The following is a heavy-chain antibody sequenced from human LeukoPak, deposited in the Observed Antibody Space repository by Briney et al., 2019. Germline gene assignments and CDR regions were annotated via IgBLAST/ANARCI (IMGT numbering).Heavy chain of an antibody. D-gene: IGHD5-18*01. V-gene: IGHV3-74*01. CDR1: GFTFSRYW. Sequence: PGGSLRLSRAASGFTFSRYWLHWVRQAPGKGLVWVSGINSDGGSTTYADVVKGQFTISRDNAKNTLYLQINSLRPEDTAVYYCARAYSYGFNYWGQGTLVTVSS. CDR3: ARAYSYGFNY. CDR2: INSDGGST. J-gene: IGHJ4*02.